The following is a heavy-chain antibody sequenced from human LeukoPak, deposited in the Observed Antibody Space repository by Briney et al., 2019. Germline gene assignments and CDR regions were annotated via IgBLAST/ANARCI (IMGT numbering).Heavy chain of an antibody. V-gene: IGHV3-30*02. CDR1: GFTFSSYG. CDR3: AKAWDYYDSGGSTDY. CDR2: IRYDGSNK. D-gene: IGHD3-22*01. J-gene: IGHJ4*02. Sequence: GGSLRLSCAASGFTFSSYGMHWFRQAPAKGLEWVAFIRYDGSNKYYADSVKGRFTISRDNSKNTLYLQMNSLRAEDTAVYYCAKAWDYYDSGGSTDYWGQGTLVTVSS.